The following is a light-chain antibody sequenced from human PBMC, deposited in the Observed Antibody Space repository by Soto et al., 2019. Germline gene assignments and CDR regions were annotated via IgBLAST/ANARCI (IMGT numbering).Light chain of an antibody. CDR2: GAS. CDR3: QQYLHVLT. Sequence: DIQMTQSPSSLSASVGDRITITCQASQDIRNHLNWYQQKPGKAPKILIYGASNLEAGVPSRFGGSGSGTDFTFTISSLQPVDIATYYCQQYLHVLTFGGGTKVDIK. J-gene: IGKJ4*01. V-gene: IGKV1-33*01. CDR1: QDIRNH.